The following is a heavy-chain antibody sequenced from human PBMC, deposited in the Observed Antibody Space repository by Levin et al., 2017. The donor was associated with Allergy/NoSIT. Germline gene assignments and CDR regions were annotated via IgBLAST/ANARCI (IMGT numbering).Heavy chain of an antibody. V-gene: IGHV3-15*01. CDR1: GFSFSNAW. CDR2: LLLPPSVVPP. CDR3: TTFIALRREWY. D-gene: IGHD6-13*01. Sequence: FCAASGFSFSNAWMSWVRQAPGKFPSFFCLLLLPPSVVPPSLSSPVTGRFFISRDDSKTTVFLQMNNLKTEDTAVYYCTTFIALRREWYWGQGTLVTVSS. J-gene: IGHJ4*02.